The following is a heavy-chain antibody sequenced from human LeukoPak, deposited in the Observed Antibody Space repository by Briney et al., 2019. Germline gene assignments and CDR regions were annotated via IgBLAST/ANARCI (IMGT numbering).Heavy chain of an antibody. D-gene: IGHD3-22*01. V-gene: IGHV1-2*06. J-gene: IGHJ4*02. Sequence: ASVKVSCKASGYTFTGYYMHWVRQAPGQGLEWMGRINPNSGGTDYAQKFQGRVTMTRDTSISTAYMELSRLTSDDTAVYYCALVDYYDSSGYFPPNPTYWGQGTLVTVSP. CDR2: INPNSGGT. CDR3: ALVDYYDSSGYFPPNPTY. CDR1: GYTFTGYY.